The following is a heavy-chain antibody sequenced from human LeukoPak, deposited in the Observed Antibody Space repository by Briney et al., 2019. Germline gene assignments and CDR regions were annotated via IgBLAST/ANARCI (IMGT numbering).Heavy chain of an antibody. V-gene: IGHV3-21*05. Sequence: GGSLRLSCAASGFTFSSYTMNWVRQAPGKGLEWVSYISSSSSYTNYADSVKGRFTISRDNAKNSLYLQMNSLRAEDTAVYYCARDIGDFGFDYWGQGTLVTVSS. J-gene: IGHJ4*02. CDR3: ARDIGDFGFDY. D-gene: IGHD3-16*01. CDR2: ISSSSSYT. CDR1: GFTFSSYT.